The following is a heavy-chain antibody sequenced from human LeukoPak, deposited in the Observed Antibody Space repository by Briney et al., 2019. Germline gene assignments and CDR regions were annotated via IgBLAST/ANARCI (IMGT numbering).Heavy chain of an antibody. J-gene: IGHJ3*01. CDR1: GYTFTDYY. V-gene: IGHV1-2*02. D-gene: IGHD1/OR15-1a*01. Sequence: GASVKVSCKASGYTFTDYYMHWVRQAPGQGLDWVGWINPTSGATNYAQKFQGRVTMTRDTSNSTSYMELSRLRSDDTAVYYCAREFRTTTWSFDAFDLWGQGTMVTVSS. CDR2: INPTSGAT. CDR3: AREFRTTTWSFDAFDL.